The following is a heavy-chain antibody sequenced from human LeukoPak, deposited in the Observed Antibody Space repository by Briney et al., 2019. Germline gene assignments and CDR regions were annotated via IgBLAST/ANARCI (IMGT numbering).Heavy chain of an antibody. CDR1: GYSITSAYY. D-gene: IGHD5-24*01. V-gene: IGHV4-38-2*02. J-gene: IGHJ4*02. Sequence: SETLSLTCTVSGYSITSAYYWGWVRQSPGKGLAWIGSIYHSGSSYYNPSLKSRVTISVDTSKNHFSLKLTSVTAADTAVYYCARLYLPATRFDYWGQGTLVTVSS. CDR3: ARLYLPATRFDY. CDR2: IYHSGSS.